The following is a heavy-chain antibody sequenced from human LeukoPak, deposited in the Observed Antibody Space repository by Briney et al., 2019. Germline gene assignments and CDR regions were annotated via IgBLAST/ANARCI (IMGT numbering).Heavy chain of an antibody. CDR1: GGSISSYY. CDR3: ARDVRGWSGFDY. V-gene: IGHV4-4*07. D-gene: IGHD3-3*01. CDR2: IYTTGST. J-gene: IGHJ4*02. Sequence: SETLSLTCSVSGGSISSYYWSWIRQPAGKGLEWIGRIYTTGSTDYNPPLKRRVTLSVDTSKNQFSLNLSSGTAADTAVYYCARDVRGWSGFDYWGQGTLVTVSS.